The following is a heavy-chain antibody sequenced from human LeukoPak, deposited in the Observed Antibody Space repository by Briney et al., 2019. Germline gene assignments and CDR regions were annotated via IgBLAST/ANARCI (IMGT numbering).Heavy chain of an antibody. CDR2: ISYDGSNK. D-gene: IGHD3-10*01. J-gene: IGHJ6*02. Sequence: GRSLRLSCAASGFTFSSYGMHWVRQAPGKGLEWVAVISYDGSNKYYADSVKGRFTISRDNSKNTLYLQMNSLRAEDTAVYYCAEDHLPWFGESAYYYYGMDVWGQGTTVTVSS. V-gene: IGHV3-30*18. CDR3: AEDHLPWFGESAYYYYGMDV. CDR1: GFTFSSYG.